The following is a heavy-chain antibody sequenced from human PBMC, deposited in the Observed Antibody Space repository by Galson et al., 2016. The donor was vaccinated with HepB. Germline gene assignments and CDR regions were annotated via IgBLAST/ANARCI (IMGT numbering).Heavy chain of an antibody. D-gene: IGHD3-22*01. CDR3: ARLVSSRSPYDS. CDR2: FYPGDSEI. V-gene: IGHV5-51*01. J-gene: IGHJ4*02. CDR1: GYVFSSYW. Sequence: QSGAEVKKPGESLKISCKGEGYVFSSYWIAWVRQTPGKGLEWMGLFYPGDSEIRYSPSFQGQVTFSADKSINTAYMQWSSLKASDTAIYYCARLVSSRSPYDSWGQGTLVTVSS.